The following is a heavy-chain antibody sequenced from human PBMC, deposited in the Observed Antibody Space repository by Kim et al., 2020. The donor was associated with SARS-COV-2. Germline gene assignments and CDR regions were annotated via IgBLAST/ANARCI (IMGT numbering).Heavy chain of an antibody. J-gene: IGHJ4*02. Sequence: NDNPALKSRVTISVDKSKNQFSLKLSSVTAADTAVYYCARDGEKWEPGDYWGQGTLVTVSS. D-gene: IGHD1-26*01. V-gene: IGHV4-4*02. CDR3: ARDGEKWEPGDY.